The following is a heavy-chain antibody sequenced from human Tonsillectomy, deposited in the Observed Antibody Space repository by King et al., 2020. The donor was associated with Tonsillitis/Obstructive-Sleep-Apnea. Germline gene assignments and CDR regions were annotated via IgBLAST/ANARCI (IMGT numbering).Heavy chain of an antibody. CDR1: GFTFSSYG. CDR2: IYYDGSDK. CDR3: ARGVAARLEFYYHYYGMDV. V-gene: IGHV3-33*01. D-gene: IGHD6-6*01. Sequence: VQLVESGGGVVQPGRSLRLSCAASGFTFSSYGMHWVRQAPGKGLEWVAVIYYDGSDKYYADSVKGRFTISRDNSKNTLFLQVNSLRAEDTAVYYCARGVAARLEFYYHYYGMDVWGQGTTVTVSS. J-gene: IGHJ6*02.